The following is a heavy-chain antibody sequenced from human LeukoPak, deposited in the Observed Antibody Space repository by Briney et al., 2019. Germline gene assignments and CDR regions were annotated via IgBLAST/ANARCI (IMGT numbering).Heavy chain of an antibody. Sequence: AGSLRLSCAASGFTVSSNYMSWVRQAPGKGLEWVSVIYSGGSTYYADSVKGRFTISRDNSKNTLYLQMNSLRAEDTAVYYCARLRVDAFDIWGQGTMVTVSS. J-gene: IGHJ3*02. CDR3: ARLRVDAFDI. CDR1: GFTVSSNY. CDR2: IYSGGST. V-gene: IGHV3-53*01. D-gene: IGHD4-17*01.